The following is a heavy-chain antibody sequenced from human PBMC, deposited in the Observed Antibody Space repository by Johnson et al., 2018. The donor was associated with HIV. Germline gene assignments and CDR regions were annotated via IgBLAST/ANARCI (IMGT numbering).Heavy chain of an antibody. D-gene: IGHD1-26*01. Sequence: VQLVESGGGLVQPGRSLRLSCAASGFTFDDYAMHWVRQAPGKGLEWVSGISWNSGSIGYADSVKGRFTISRDNAKNSLYLQMNSLRAEDTALYYCAKGLGWELLTHDAFEIWGQGTMVTVSS. CDR3: AKGLGWELLTHDAFEI. V-gene: IGHV3-9*01. CDR1: GFTFDDYA. J-gene: IGHJ3*02. CDR2: ISWNSGSI.